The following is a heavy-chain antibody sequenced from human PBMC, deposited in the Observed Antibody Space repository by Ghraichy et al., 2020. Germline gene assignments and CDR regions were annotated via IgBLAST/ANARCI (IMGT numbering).Heavy chain of an antibody. CDR2: ISSSSSYI. J-gene: IGHJ4*02. D-gene: IGHD3-22*01. V-gene: IGHV3-21*01. Sequence: GGSLRLSCAASGFTFSSYSMNWVRQAPGKGLEWVSSISSSSSYIYYADSVKGRFTISRDNAKNSLYLQMNSLRAEDTAVYYCAKPTHSEPWTYYYDSSGYYPTNWGQGTLVTVSS. CDR1: GFTFSSYS. CDR3: AKPTHSEPWTYYYDSSGYYPTN.